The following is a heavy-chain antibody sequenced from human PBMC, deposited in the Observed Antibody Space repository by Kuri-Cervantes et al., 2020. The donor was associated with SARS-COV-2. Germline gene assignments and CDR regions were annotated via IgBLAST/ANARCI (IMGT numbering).Heavy chain of an antibody. CDR1: GGSISSYY. CDR2: IYTSGST. CDR3: ARPGGFLDV. Sequence: GSLRLSCTVSGGSISSYYWSWIRQPAGKGLEWIGRIYTSGSTNYNPSLKSRVTISVDTSNNQFSLKLSSVTAADTAVYYCARPGGFLDVWGKGTTVTVSS. J-gene: IGHJ6*04. V-gene: IGHV4-4*07. D-gene: IGHD4-23*01.